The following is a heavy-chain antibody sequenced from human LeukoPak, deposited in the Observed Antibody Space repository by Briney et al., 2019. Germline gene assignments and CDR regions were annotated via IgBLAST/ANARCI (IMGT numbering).Heavy chain of an antibody. Sequence: GKSLKISCKGSGYSFTNYWIAWVRQMPGKGLEWMGISYPGDSDTRYSPSFQGQVTISADKSISTAYLQWRSRKASDTAMYYCASGYYGSGSYYKPYYGMDVWGQGTTVTVSS. D-gene: IGHD3-10*01. V-gene: IGHV5-51*01. CDR3: ASGYYGSGSYYKPYYGMDV. CDR1: GYSFTNYW. CDR2: SYPGDSDT. J-gene: IGHJ6*02.